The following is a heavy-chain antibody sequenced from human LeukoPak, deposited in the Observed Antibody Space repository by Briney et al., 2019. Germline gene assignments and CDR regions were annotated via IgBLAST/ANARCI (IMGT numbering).Heavy chain of an antibody. Sequence: GGSLRLSCAASGFTFSNDWMHWVRHAPGKGLVWVSRINTDGSTTTYADSVKGRFTISRDNSKNTLYLLMNSLRAEDTAMYYCAKDTWSWGQGTLVTVSS. V-gene: IGHV3-74*01. CDR1: GFTFSNDW. D-gene: IGHD2-8*02. CDR2: INTDGSTT. CDR3: AKDTWS. J-gene: IGHJ5*02.